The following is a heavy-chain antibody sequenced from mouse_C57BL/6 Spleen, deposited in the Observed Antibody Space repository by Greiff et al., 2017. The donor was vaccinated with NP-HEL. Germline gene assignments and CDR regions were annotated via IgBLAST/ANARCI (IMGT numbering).Heavy chain of an antibody. V-gene: IGHV1-80*01. D-gene: IGHD1-1*01. Sequence: VMLVESGAELVKPGASVKISCKASGYAFSSYWMNWVKQRPGKGLEWIGQIYPGDGDTNYNGKFKGKATLTADKSSSTAYMQLSSLTSEDSAVYFCASSITTVVAGDAMDYWGQGTSVTVSS. CDR2: IYPGDGDT. J-gene: IGHJ4*01. CDR1: GYAFSSYW. CDR3: ASSITTVVAGDAMDY.